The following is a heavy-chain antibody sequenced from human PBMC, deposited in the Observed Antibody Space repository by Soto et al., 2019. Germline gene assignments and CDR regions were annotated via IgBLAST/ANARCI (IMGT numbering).Heavy chain of an antibody. Sequence: SQTLSLTCAISGDSVSSNSAAWNWIRHSPSRGLEWLGRTYYRSKWYNEYADSVKSRITINPDTSKNQFSLQLSSVTPEDTAVYYCVRMIFGSGWIYWGQGTVVTVSS. CDR1: GDSVSSNSAA. V-gene: IGHV6-1*01. CDR2: TYYRSKWYN. J-gene: IGHJ4*02. D-gene: IGHD6-19*01. CDR3: VRMIFGSGWIY.